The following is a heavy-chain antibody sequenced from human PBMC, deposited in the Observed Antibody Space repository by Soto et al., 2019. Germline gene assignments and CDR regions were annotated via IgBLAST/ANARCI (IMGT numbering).Heavy chain of an antibody. CDR3: ARGQTGGGWGSYFDY. J-gene: IGHJ4*02. Sequence: QVQLVQSGAEVKKPGSSVKVSWKASGGTLSSYAIDWVRQAPGQGLEWMGGIVPIFGTADYAQKFQGRVPITAAESTSTAYMALSSLRSEDPAVYNCARGQTGGGWGSYFDYWGQGTLVTVSS. CDR2: IVPIFGTA. V-gene: IGHV1-69*12. CDR1: GGTLSSYA. D-gene: IGHD3-16*01.